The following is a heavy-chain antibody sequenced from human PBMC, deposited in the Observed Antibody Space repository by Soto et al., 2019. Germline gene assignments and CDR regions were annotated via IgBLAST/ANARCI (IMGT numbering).Heavy chain of an antibody. V-gene: IGHV5-51*01. D-gene: IGHD3-22*01. CDR2: INPGDSDT. CDR1: FTSYW. CDR3: ARHRGYYYDSSGYYPDGMDV. J-gene: IGHJ6*02. Sequence: FTSYWIGWVRQMPGKGLEWMGIINPGDSDTRYSPSFQGQVTISADKSISTAYLQWSSLKASDTAMYYCARHRGYYYDSSGYYPDGMDVWGQGTTVTVSS.